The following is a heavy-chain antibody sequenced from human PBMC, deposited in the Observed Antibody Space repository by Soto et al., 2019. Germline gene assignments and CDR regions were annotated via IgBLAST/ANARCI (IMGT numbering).Heavy chain of an antibody. CDR3: ARGYEYFDAFDI. J-gene: IGHJ3*02. D-gene: IGHD3-16*01. CDR1: GGSISSGGYS. Sequence: QVQLQESGPGLVKPSQTLSLTCTVSGGSISSGGYSWSWIRQHPGKGLEWIGYSYYSGSTYYNPSLTSRVSISVDASKNQFSLKLSSVTAADTAVYYCARGYEYFDAFDIWGQGTMVTVSS. V-gene: IGHV4-31*03. CDR2: SYYSGST.